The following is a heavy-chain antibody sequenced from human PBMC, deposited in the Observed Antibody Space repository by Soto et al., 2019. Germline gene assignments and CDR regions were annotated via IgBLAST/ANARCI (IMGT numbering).Heavy chain of an antibody. Sequence: GESLKISCKGSGYSFTNYWIGWVRQMPGKGLEWMGIIYPGDSDTRYSPSFQGQVTISADKSISTAYLQWSSLKASDTAMYYCARGGEQLAGPYNWFDPWGQGTLVTVSS. J-gene: IGHJ5*02. CDR2: IYPGDSDT. D-gene: IGHD6-6*01. CDR3: ARGGEQLAGPYNWFDP. V-gene: IGHV5-51*01. CDR1: GYSFTNYW.